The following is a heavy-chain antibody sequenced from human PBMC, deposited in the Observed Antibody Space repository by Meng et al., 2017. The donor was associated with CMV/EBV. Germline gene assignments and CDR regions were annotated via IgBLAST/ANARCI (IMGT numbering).Heavy chain of an antibody. V-gene: IGHV1-8*01. D-gene: IGHD5-18*01. CDR1: GYTFTSYY. CDR2: MNPNSGNT. Sequence: ASVKVSCKASGYTFTSYYINWVRQATGQGLEGMGWMNPNSGNTGYAQKFQGRVTMTRNTSISTAYMELSSLRSEDTAVYYCAREGRGYSYGYYYYYGMDVWGQGTTVTVSS. J-gene: IGHJ6*02. CDR3: AREGRGYSYGYYYYYGMDV.